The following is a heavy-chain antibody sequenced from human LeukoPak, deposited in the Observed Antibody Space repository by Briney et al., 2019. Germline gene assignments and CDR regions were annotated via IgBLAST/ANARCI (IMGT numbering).Heavy chain of an antibody. CDR1: GFTFNNYA. D-gene: IGHD4-17*01. CDR2: ITSSGST. CDR3: AKDLYGDYDFDC. J-gene: IGHJ4*02. Sequence: GGSLRLSCAASGFTFNNYAMNWVRQAPGKGLEWVSVITSSGSTYYADSVKGRFTSSKENSKNTVYLQMNSLRAEDTAIYYCAKDLYGDYDFDCWGRGTLVIVSS. V-gene: IGHV3-23*01.